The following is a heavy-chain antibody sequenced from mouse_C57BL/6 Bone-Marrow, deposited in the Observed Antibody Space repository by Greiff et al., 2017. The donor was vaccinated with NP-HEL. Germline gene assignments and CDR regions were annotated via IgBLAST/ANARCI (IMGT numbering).Heavy chain of an antibody. D-gene: IGHD2-3*01. CDR2: IYPGDGDT. CDR3: ARGYWAWFAY. CDR1: GYAFSSSW. J-gene: IGHJ3*01. Sequence: VKVVESGPELVKPGASVKISCKASGYAFSSSWMNWVKQRPGKGLEWIGRIYPGDGDTNYNGKFKGKATLTADKSSSTAYMQLSSLTSEDSAVYFCARGYWAWFAYWGQGTLVTVSA. V-gene: IGHV1-82*01.